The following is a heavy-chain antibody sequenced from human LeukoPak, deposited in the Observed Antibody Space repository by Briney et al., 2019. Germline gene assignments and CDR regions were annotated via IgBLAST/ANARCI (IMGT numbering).Heavy chain of an antibody. CDR3: ARGDDILTGYYNSPDAFDI. CDR2: IYYSGST. Sequence: SETLSLTCTVSGGSITSYYWSWIRQPPGKGLEWIGYIYYSGSTNYNPSLKSRVTISVDTSKNHFSLEVSSVTAADTAVYYCARGDDILTGYYNSPDAFDIWGQGTMVTVSS. D-gene: IGHD3-9*01. V-gene: IGHV4-59*12. CDR1: GGSITSYY. J-gene: IGHJ3*02.